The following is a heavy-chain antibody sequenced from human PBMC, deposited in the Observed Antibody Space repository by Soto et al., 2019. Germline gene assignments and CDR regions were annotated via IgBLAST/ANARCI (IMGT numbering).Heavy chain of an antibody. D-gene: IGHD6-19*01. CDR2: ISYDGSNK. V-gene: IGHV3-30*18. J-gene: IGHJ4*02. CDR1: GFTFSSYG. CDR3: AKGGYSSGWYGAY. Sequence: QVQLVESGGGVVQPGRSLRLSCAASGFTFSSYGMHWVRQAPGKGLEWVPVISYDGSNKYYADSVKGRFTISRDNSKNTLYLQMNSLRAEDTPVYYCAKGGYSSGWYGAYWGQGTLVTVSS.